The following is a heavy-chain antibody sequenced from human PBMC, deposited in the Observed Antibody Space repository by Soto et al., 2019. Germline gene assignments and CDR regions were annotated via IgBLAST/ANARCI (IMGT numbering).Heavy chain of an antibody. Sequence: GGSLRLSCAASGFTFSSYGMHWVRQAPGKGLEWVAVIWSDGSNKYYADSVKGRFTISRDNSKNTLYLQMNSLRAEDTAVYYCARYYDDNSGYYPLWGQGTLVTVSS. V-gene: IGHV3-33*01. CDR2: IWSDGSNK. J-gene: IGHJ4*02. CDR1: GFTFSSYG. D-gene: IGHD3-22*01. CDR3: ARYYDDNSGYYPL.